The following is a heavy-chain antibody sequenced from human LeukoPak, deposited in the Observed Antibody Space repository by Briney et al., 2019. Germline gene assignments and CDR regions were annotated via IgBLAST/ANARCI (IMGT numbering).Heavy chain of an antibody. CDR1: GGSISSYY. CDR2: IYTSGST. V-gene: IGHV4-4*07. Sequence: SETLSLTCTVPGGSISSYYWSWIRQPAGKGLEWIGRIYTSGSTNYNPPLKSRVTISVDKSKNQFSLKLSSVTAADTAVYYCARDRYGAIDAFDIWGQGTMVTVSS. D-gene: IGHD4-17*01. CDR3: ARDRYGAIDAFDI. J-gene: IGHJ3*02.